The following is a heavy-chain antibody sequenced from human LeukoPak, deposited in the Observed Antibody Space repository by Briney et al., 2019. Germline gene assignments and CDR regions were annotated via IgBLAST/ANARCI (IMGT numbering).Heavy chain of an antibody. CDR3: ARGRGYSGYDSFDY. D-gene: IGHD5-12*01. CDR2: ISSSSSYI. J-gene: IGHJ4*02. V-gene: IGHV3-21*03. Sequence: GGSLRLSCAASGFTFSSYSMNWVGQAPGKGLEWVSSISSSSSYIYYADSVKGRFTISRDNAKNSLYLQMNSLRAEDTAVYYCARGRGYSGYDSFDYWGQGTLVTVSS. CDR1: GFTFSSYS.